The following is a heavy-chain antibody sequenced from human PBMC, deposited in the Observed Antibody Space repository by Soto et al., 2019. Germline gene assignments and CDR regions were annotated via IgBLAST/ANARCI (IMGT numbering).Heavy chain of an antibody. CDR2: YDPVNSAA. CDR3: ARQSLAGEAGSFDC. CDR1: GYSFDTYW. V-gene: IGHV5-51*01. D-gene: IGHD3-16*01. Sequence: PGESLKISCKGFGYSFDTYWIGWVRQMPGKGLEWVGIYDPVNSAARYSPSFQGQVTISADKSISTAYLQWSTLKASDTAMYYCARQSLAGEAGSFDCWGQGTLVTVSS. J-gene: IGHJ4*02.